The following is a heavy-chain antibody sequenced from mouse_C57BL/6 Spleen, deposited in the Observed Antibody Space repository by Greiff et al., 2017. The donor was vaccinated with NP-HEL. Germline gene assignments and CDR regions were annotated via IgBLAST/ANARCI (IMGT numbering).Heavy chain of an antibody. D-gene: IGHD2-4*01. CDR1: GYTFTSYW. V-gene: IGHV1-74*01. J-gene: IGHJ4*01. CDR2: IHPSDSDT. Sequence: VQLQQPGAELVKPGASVKVSCKASGYTFTSYWMHWVKQRPGQGLEWIGRIHPSDSDTNYIQKFKGKATLTVDKSSSTAYMQLSSLTSEDSAVNYCAINYDYDRDAMDYWGQGTSVTVSS. CDR3: AINYDYDRDAMDY.